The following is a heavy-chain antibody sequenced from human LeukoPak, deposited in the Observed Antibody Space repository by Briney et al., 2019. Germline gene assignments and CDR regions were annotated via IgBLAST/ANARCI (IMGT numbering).Heavy chain of an antibody. CDR3: ARVGPNCSGGSCYDY. Sequence: GGSLRLSCAASGFTFSSYGMSWVRQAPGKGLEWVSAIGTAGDTYYPGSVKGRFTISRENAKNSLYLQMNSLRAGDTAVYYCARVGPNCSGGSCYDYWGQGTLVTVSS. J-gene: IGHJ4*02. CDR2: IGTAGDT. CDR1: GFTFSSYG. V-gene: IGHV3-13*01. D-gene: IGHD2-15*01.